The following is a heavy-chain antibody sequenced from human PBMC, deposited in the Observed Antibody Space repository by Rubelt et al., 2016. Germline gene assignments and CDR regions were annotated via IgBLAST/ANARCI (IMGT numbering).Heavy chain of an antibody. CDR3: ARVKEDAGTTGGFDP. J-gene: IGHJ5*02. CDR2: IGAMKTLT. V-gene: IGHV3-48*01. Sequence: EVQLLESGGGLVQPGGSLRLSCAASGFTFSTYAMSWVRQAPGKGLEWISFIGAMKTLTYYADSVKGRFTISRDNAQNSLFLQMNSLRAEDTAVYYCARVKEDAGTTGGFDPWGQGTLVTVSS. D-gene: IGHD1-7*01. CDR1: GFTFSTYA.